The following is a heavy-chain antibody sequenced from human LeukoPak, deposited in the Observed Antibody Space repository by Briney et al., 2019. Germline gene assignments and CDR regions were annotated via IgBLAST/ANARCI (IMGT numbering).Heavy chain of an antibody. V-gene: IGHV4-59*01. Sequence: SETLSLTCTASDGSINSDFWTWIRQPPGKGLEWIGYIRYSGRTSYNPSLKSRVTISIDTYKNLFSLKLRSVTTADTAIYYCARIPDVSGWPFDYWGQGTLVTVSS. CDR3: ARIPDVSGWPFDY. CDR2: IRYSGRT. D-gene: IGHD6-19*01. CDR1: DGSINSDF. J-gene: IGHJ4*02.